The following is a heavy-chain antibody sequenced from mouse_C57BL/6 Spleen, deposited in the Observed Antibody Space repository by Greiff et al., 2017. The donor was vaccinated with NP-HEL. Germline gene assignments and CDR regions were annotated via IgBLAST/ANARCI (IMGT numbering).Heavy chain of an antibody. Sequence: QVQLQQPGAELVRPGSSVKLSCKASGYTFTSYWMHWVKQRPIQGLEWIGNIDPSDSETHYNQKFKDKATLTVDKSSSTAYMQLSSLTSEDSAVYYCARGAYGSSHYFDYWGQGTTLTVSS. J-gene: IGHJ2*01. CDR3: ARGAYGSSHYFDY. D-gene: IGHD1-1*01. V-gene: IGHV1-52*01. CDR2: IDPSDSET. CDR1: GYTFTSYW.